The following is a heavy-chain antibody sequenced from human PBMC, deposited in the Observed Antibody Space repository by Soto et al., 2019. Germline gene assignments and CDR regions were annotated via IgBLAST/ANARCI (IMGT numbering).Heavy chain of an antibody. D-gene: IGHD5-12*01. J-gene: IGHJ4*02. CDR2: INTYNGMT. CDR3: AKSPRGEMATD. V-gene: IGHV1-18*01. CDR1: GYTFINYH. Sequence: QVQLVQSGGEVKKPGASVTVSCKASGYTFINYHITWVRQAPGQGLEWMAWINTYNGMTGYAQRFQGRVTMTRDTSTSTDYMELRNLGSADTAVYFCAKSPRGEMATDWGQGTLVTVSS.